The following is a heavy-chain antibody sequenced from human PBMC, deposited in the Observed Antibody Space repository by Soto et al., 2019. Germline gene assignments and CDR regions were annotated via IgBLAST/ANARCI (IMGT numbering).Heavy chain of an antibody. J-gene: IGHJ4*02. V-gene: IGHV4-39*01. CDR1: GDSISGSPYF. D-gene: IGHD6-13*01. Sequence: QVQLQESGPGLVMPSETLSLTCTVSGDSISGSPYFWGWIRQPPGKRLEWIGSIFYDGYTLYTPSLKSRVTISVDTSKNQFSLKLTSVAAADTARYFFARLQAAVPHYWGQGILVTVSS. CDR3: ARLQAAVPHY. CDR2: IFYDGYT.